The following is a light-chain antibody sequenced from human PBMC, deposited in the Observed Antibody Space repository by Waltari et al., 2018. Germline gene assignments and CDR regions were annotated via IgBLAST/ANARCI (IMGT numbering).Light chain of an antibody. CDR2: GAS. Sequence: EIVMTQSPATLSVSPGERATLSCRASQSVGSTLAWYQQKPGQPPRLLIYGASTRATGIPARFSGSGSGTEFTRTISSLQSEDFAVYYCQQYDNWPQTFGQGTKVEIK. CDR1: QSVGST. J-gene: IGKJ1*01. V-gene: IGKV3-15*01. CDR3: QQYDNWPQT.